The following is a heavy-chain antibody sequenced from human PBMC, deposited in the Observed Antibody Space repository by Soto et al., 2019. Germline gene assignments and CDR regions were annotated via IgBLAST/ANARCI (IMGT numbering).Heavy chain of an antibody. Sequence: QITLKESGPTLVKPTQTLTLTCTFSGFSLSSPGVRVGCIRQPPGKALEWLALIYWDDDKLYSPSLRSRLTITTEASNTQVGLTMTNMDPVDPATYYCAQKATLPDSLDTFDVWGQGTMVTVSS. CDR2: IYWDDDK. CDR1: GFSLSSPGVR. CDR3: AQKATLPDSLDTFDV. J-gene: IGHJ3*01. D-gene: IGHD1-26*01. V-gene: IGHV2-5*02.